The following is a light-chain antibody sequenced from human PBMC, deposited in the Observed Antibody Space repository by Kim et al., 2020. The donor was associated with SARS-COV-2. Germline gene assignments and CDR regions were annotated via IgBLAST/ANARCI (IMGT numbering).Light chain of an antibody. CDR3: QQYSTSPLT. CDR1: QSVRSTY. Sequence: SPGERATLSCRASQSVRSTYLSWYQQKPGQAPRLLIYGASSRATGIPDRFSGSGSGTDSTLTISRLEPEDFAVYYCQQYSTSPLTFGGGTKVDIK. J-gene: IGKJ4*01. CDR2: GAS. V-gene: IGKV3-20*01.